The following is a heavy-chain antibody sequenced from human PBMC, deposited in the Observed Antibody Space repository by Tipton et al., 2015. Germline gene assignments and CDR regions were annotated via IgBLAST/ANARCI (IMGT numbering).Heavy chain of an antibody. Sequence: TLSLTCTVSGGSISSYYWSWIRQPPGKGLEWIGYIYYSGSTKYNPSLKSRVTISVDTSKNQFSRKLTSVTAADTAVYYCARYEGHMTFDNWGQGTLVTVSS. CDR2: IYYSGST. CDR1: GGSISSYY. J-gene: IGHJ4*02. D-gene: IGHD3-3*01. CDR3: ARYEGHMTFDN. V-gene: IGHV4-59*12.